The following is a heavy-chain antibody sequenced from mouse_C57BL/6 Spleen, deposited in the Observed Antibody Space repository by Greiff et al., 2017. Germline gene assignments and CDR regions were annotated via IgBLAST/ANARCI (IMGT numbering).Heavy chain of an antibody. D-gene: IGHD1-1*01. CDR2: ISYSGST. Sequence: EVQLQESGPGMVKPSQSLSLTCTVTGYSITSGYDWHWIRHFPGNKLEWMGYISYSGSTNYNPSLKSRISITHDTSKNHFFLKLNSVTTEDTATYYCARGPYYYGSSHWYFDVWGTGTTVTVSS. CDR3: ARGPYYYGSSHWYFDV. CDR1: GYSITSGYD. J-gene: IGHJ1*03. V-gene: IGHV3-1*01.